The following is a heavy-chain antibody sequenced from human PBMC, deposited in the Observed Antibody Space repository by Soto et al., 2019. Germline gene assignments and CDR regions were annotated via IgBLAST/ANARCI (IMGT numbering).Heavy chain of an antibody. J-gene: IGHJ4*02. CDR3: ARAPMVLSRSYFDS. V-gene: IGHV4-59*01. CDR2: ISYSGNT. CDR1: GGSISNFY. Sequence: SETLSLTCTVSGGSISNFYWSWIRQPPGKGLEWIGYISYSGNTNYNPSLKSRVSISVDTSRNQLSLNLTSVTAADTAVYYCARAPMVLSRSYFDSWGQGTPVTVS. D-gene: IGHD2-8*01.